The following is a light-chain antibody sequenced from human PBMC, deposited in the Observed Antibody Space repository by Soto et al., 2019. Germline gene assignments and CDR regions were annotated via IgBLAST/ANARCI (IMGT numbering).Light chain of an antibody. Sequence: ETVMTQSPATLSVSPGERATLSCRASQNIRNSLTWYQQKPGQAPRLLIYGASTRPNGIPDRFSGSGSGTEFTLTISSLQSEDFASYFCQQYDHWPRTFGQGTKVESK. CDR3: QQYDHWPRT. J-gene: IGKJ1*01. CDR2: GAS. CDR1: QNIRNS. V-gene: IGKV3-15*01.